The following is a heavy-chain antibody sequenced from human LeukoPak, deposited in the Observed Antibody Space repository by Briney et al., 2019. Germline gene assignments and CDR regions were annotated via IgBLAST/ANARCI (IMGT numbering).Heavy chain of an antibody. CDR2: INPNSGGT. CDR1: GYTFTGYY. CDR3: ARSYGSGSYYNPDFDY. D-gene: IGHD3-10*01. V-gene: IGHV1-2*02. Sequence: GASVKVSCKASGYTFTGYYMHWVRQAPGQGLEWMGWINPNSGGTNYAQKFQCRVTMTRDTSISTAYTELSRLRSDDTAVYYCARSYGSGSYYNPDFDYWGQGTLVTVSS. J-gene: IGHJ4*02.